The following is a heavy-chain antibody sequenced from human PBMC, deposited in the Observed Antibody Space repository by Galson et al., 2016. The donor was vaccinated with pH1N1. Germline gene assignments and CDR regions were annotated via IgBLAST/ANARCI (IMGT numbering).Heavy chain of an antibody. CDR2: VSWDGGST. J-gene: IGHJ6*02. CDR3: AKEIRRGSYGMDV. V-gene: IGHV3-43*01. CDR1: GFTFHDYT. D-gene: IGHD3-10*01. Sequence: SLRLSCAASGFTFHDYTMHWVRQTPGKGLEWVSLVSWDGGSTYYVDYVKGRFTVSRDNSKNSLYLQMNSLRSEDTALYYCAKEIRRGSYGMDVWGRGTTVTASS.